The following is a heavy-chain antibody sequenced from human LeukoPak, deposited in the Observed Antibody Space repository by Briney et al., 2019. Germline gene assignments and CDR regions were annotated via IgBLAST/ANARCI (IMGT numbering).Heavy chain of an antibody. CDR1: GGSISGYY. D-gene: IGHD3-16*01. Sequence: SETLSLTCTVSGGSISGYYWSWIRQPPGKGLEWIGYIYHSGGTDYNPSLKSRVTISVDTSKNQFSLKLSSVTAADTAVYYCARHSWGGYYYGYWGQGTLVTVSS. J-gene: IGHJ4*02. CDR3: ARHSWGGYYYGY. V-gene: IGHV4-59*08. CDR2: IYHSGGT.